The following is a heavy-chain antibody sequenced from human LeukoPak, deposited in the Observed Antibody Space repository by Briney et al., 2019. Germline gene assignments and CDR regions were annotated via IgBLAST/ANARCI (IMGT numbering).Heavy chain of an antibody. CDR3: ARDFRGSAFGDY. V-gene: IGHV4-61*02. CDR1: GGSISSGSYY. J-gene: IGHJ4*02. CDR2: IYSSGST. D-gene: IGHD3-10*01. Sequence: SETLSLTCTVSGGSISSGSYYWNWIRQPAGKGLEWIGRIYSSGSTNYNPSLKSRVTMSVDTSKNQFSLRLSSVTAADTAVYYCARDFRGSAFGDYWGQGALVTVSS.